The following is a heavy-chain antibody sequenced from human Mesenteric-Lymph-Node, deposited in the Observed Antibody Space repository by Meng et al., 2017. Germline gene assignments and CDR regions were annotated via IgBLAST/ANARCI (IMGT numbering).Heavy chain of an antibody. D-gene: IGHD5-12*01. V-gene: IGHV1-69*01. CDR3: ARGVFIWRSGYSGYDSFDY. J-gene: IGHJ4*02. CDR2: ITPIFGKA. CDR1: GGTFSSYA. Sequence: KVSCKASGGTFSSYAISWVRQAPGQGLEWMGGITPIFGKANYAQKFQGRVTITADASTSTACMELRSLRSEDTAVYYCARGVFIWRSGYSGYDSFDYWGQGTLVTVSS.